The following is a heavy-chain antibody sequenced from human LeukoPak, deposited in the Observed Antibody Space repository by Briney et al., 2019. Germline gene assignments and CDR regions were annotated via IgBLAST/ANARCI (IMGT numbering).Heavy chain of an antibody. Sequence: SQTLSLTCTVSGGSISSGGYYWSWIRQHPGKGLEWIGYIYCSGSTYYNPSLKSRVTISVATSKNQFSLKLSSVTAGDTAVYYCASHIAAAGTDYGMDVWGQGTTVTVSS. CDR3: ASHIAAAGTDYGMDV. V-gene: IGHV4-31*03. CDR2: IYCSGST. D-gene: IGHD6-13*01. CDR1: GGSISSGGYY. J-gene: IGHJ6*02.